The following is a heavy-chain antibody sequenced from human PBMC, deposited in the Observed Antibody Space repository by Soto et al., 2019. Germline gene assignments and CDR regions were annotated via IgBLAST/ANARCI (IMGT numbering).Heavy chain of an antibody. CDR1: GGTFSSYA. J-gene: IGHJ6*02. CDR3: ARERKYYDILTGDYYYYYGMDV. D-gene: IGHD3-9*01. Sequence: QVQLVQSGAEVKKPGSSVKVSCKASGGTFSSYAISWVRQAPGQGLEWVGGIIPIFGTANYAQKFQGRVTITADESTSTAYMELSSLRSEDTAVYYCARERKYYDILTGDYYYYYGMDVWGQGTTVTVSS. CDR2: IIPIFGTA. V-gene: IGHV1-69*12.